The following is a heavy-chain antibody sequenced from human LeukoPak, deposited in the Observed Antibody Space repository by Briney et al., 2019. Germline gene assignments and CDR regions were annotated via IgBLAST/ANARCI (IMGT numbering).Heavy chain of an antibody. J-gene: IGHJ6*03. Sequence: SETLSLTCAVYGGSLSNYFWSWIRQPPGKGLECIGYIYYSDSTNYNPSLKSRVTVSVDTSKNQFSLKLSSVTAADTAVYYCARFPGSAEYRHYYYMDVWGKGTTVTVSS. D-gene: IGHD2-15*01. V-gene: IGHV4-59*01. CDR1: GGSLSNYF. CDR3: ARFPGSAEYRHYYYMDV. CDR2: IYYSDST.